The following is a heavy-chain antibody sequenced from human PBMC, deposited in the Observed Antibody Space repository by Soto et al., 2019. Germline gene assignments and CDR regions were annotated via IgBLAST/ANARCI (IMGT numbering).Heavy chain of an antibody. CDR1: GFTFTSYA. D-gene: IGHD3-10*01. CDR2: ISHSGDRT. Sequence: EVHLLGSGGGLVQPGGSLRLSCAASGFTFTSYAMSWVRQAPGKGLEWVSGISHSGDRTYYADSVKGRFTISRDNSKNTLNLQMNSLRAEDTAVYYCPRGVMDFDYWGQGILVTVSS. V-gene: IGHV3-23*01. J-gene: IGHJ4*02. CDR3: PRGVMDFDY.